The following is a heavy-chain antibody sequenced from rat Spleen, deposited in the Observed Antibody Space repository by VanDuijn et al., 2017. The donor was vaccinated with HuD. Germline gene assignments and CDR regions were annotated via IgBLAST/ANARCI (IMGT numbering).Heavy chain of an antibody. V-gene: IGHV5-25*01. CDR3: TRHDNIGTANWFAY. Sequence: EVQLVESGGGLVQPGRSMKVSCAASGLTFSDYGMAWVLQAPTKGLEWVASISPSGGSTYYRDSVKGRFTISRDNAKSTLYLQMDSLRSEDTATYYCTRHDNIGTANWFAYWGQGVMVTVSS. D-gene: IGHD1-5*01. CDR1: GLTFSDYG. J-gene: IGHJ2*01. CDR2: ISPSGGST.